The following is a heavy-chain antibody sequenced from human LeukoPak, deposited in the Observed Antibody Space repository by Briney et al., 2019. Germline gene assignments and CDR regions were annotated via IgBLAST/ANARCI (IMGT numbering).Heavy chain of an antibody. CDR1: GVTFTTYW. Sequence: GGSLRLSCAASGVTFTTYWMSWVRQAPGKGLEWVANIKQDGSEKYYVDSIKGRFTISRDNAYNSLYLQMDSLTAEDTAVYYCARQVLPRAFDIWGQGTMVTVSS. CDR3: ARQVLPRAFDI. J-gene: IGHJ3*02. V-gene: IGHV3-7*04. CDR2: IKQDGSEK.